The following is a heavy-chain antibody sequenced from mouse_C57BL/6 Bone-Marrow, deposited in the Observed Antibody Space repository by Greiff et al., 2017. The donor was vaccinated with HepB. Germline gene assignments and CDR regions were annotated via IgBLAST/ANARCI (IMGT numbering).Heavy chain of an antibody. Sequence: QVQLQQPGAELVRPGSSVKLSCKASGYTFTSYWMDWVKQRPGQGLEWIGNIYPSDSETHYNQKFKDKATLTVDKSSSTAYMQLSSLTSEDSAVYYCARRTVVATYYAMDYRGQGTSVTVSS. V-gene: IGHV1-61*01. J-gene: IGHJ4*01. CDR1: GYTFTSYW. D-gene: IGHD1-1*01. CDR3: ARRTVVATYYAMDY. CDR2: IYPSDSET.